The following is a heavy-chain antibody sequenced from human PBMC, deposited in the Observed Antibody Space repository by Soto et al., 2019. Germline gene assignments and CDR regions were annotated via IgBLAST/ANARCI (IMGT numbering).Heavy chain of an antibody. J-gene: IGHJ5*02. V-gene: IGHV4-30-4*01. D-gene: IGHD2-15*01. Sequence: PSETLSLTCTVSGGSISSGDYYWSWIRQPPGKGLEWIGYIYYSGSTYYNPSLKSRVTISVDTSKNQFSLKLSSVTAADTAVYYCAREVVVADYYNWFDPWGQGTLVTVSS. CDR3: AREVVVADYYNWFDP. CDR2: IYYSGST. CDR1: GGSISSGDYY.